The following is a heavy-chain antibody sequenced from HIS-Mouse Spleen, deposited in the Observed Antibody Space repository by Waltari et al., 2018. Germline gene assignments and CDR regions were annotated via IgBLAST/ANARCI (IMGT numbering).Heavy chain of an antibody. V-gene: IGHV3-30*18. Sequence: QVQLVESGGGVVQPGRSLTLSCAASGFPFSSYGFHLSGQAPGKGLEGVAVIAYDGSNKYYADSVKGRFTISRDNSKNTLYLQMNSLRAEDTAVYYCAKDRGSPLYFDYWGQGTLVTVSS. CDR2: IAYDGSNK. CDR1: GFPFSSYG. J-gene: IGHJ4*02. CDR3: AKDRGSPLYFDY. D-gene: IGHD1-26*01.